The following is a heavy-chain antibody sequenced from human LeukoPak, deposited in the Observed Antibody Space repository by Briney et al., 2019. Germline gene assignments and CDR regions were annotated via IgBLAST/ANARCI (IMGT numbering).Heavy chain of an antibody. CDR1: GFSFSTYE. CDR3: AGEVLFREFDAFGI. CDR2: IGATGSTI. J-gene: IGHJ3*02. D-gene: IGHD3-10*02. Sequence: GGSLRLSCGASGFSFSTYEMNWVRQAPGKGLEWVSYIGATGSTIAYADSVKGRFTISRDNAKNSLYLQMNSLRAADPAVYYCAGEVLFREFDAFGIWGQGTMVTVSS. V-gene: IGHV3-48*03.